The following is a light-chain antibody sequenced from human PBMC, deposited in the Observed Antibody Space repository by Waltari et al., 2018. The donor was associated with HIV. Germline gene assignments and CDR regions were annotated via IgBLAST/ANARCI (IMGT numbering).Light chain of an antibody. CDR1: NPNIRAVSD. CDR2: DNN. CDR3: QSYDSRLSGSVV. J-gene: IGLJ2*01. V-gene: IGLV1-40*01. Sequence: QPALTHPPSASGPPGQSVPISCPRSNPNIRAVSDVHRYQRVPGTAPRLLTYDNNNRPSGVPDRFSGSKSGTSASLAINGLQSEDEADYYCQSYDSRLSGSVVFGGGTKVTVL.